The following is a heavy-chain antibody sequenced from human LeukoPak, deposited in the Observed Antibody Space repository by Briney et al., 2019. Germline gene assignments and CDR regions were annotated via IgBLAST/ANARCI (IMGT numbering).Heavy chain of an antibody. CDR2: INHSGST. D-gene: IGHD3-10*01. V-gene: IGHV4-34*01. J-gene: IGHJ3*02. Sequence: SETLSLTCTVSGGSITSSYWSWIRQPPGKGLEWIGEINHSGSTNYNPSLKSRVTISVDTSKNQFSLKLSSVTAADTAVYYCARASTGYYYGSGSYYNAPKVFDIWGQGTMVTVSS. CDR3: ARASTGYYYGSGSYYNAPKVFDI. CDR1: GGSITSSY.